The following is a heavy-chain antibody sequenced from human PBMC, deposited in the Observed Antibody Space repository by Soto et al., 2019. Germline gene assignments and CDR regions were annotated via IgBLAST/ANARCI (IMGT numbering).Heavy chain of an antibody. J-gene: IGHJ1*01. Sequence: SSVKVSCKAAGVSFSSFGISWVRQAPGQGLEWIGGIIPVFGRPNYAQRFRGRLTITADESTNTVYLELIDLRSEYTAVYYCAREGSGYNLWGQGTQVTVSS. D-gene: IGHD5-12*01. CDR3: AREGSGYNL. CDR1: GVSFSSFG. V-gene: IGHV1-69*13. CDR2: IIPVFGRP.